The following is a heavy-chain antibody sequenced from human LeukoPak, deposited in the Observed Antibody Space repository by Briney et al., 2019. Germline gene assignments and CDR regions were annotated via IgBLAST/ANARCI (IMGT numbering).Heavy chain of an antibody. D-gene: IGHD3-22*01. CDR2: INHSGST. CDR1: GGSFSGYY. J-gene: IGHJ4*02. V-gene: IGHV4-34*01. Sequence: PSETLSLTCAVYGGSFSGYYWSWTRQPPGKGLEWIGEINHSGSTNYNPSLKSRVTISVDTSKNQFSLKLSSVTAADTAVYYCARHVGSGYYYGLFDYWGQGTLVTVSS. CDR3: ARHVGSGYYYGLFDY.